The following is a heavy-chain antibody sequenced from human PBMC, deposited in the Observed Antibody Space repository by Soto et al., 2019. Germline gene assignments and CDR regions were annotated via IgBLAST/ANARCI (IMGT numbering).Heavy chain of an antibody. CDR1: GFTFSSYS. CDR2: ISSSSTI. Sequence: GSLRLSCAASGFTFSSYSMNWVRQAPGKGLEWVSYISSSSTIYYADSVKGRFTISRDNAKNSLYLQMNSLRAEDTAVYYCARDLNLGSFDYWGQGTLVTVSS. J-gene: IGHJ4*02. V-gene: IGHV3-48*01. CDR3: ARDLNLGSFDY.